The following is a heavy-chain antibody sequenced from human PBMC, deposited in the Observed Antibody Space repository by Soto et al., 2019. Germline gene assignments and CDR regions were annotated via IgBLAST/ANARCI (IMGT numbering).Heavy chain of an antibody. Sequence: QVQLVQSGAEVKKPGASVKVSCTASGYTFTIYHLHWVRQAPGQGLEWMGWINPDSGGTKYAQKFQGGVTMTRDTSTSTVYMELSMLRSDDTAVYYCAREIRSGYYRYWYFDLWGRGTLVTVSS. CDR2: INPDSGGT. D-gene: IGHD3-3*01. CDR3: AREIRSGYYRYWYFDL. J-gene: IGHJ2*01. CDR1: GYTFTIYH. V-gene: IGHV1-2*02.